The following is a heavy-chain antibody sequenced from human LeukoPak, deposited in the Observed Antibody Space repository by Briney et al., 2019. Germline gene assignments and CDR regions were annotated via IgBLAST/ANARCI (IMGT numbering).Heavy chain of an antibody. CDR1: GGSVSNYY. J-gene: IGHJ2*01. D-gene: IGHD3-16*01. CDR3: ARGGWSLDL. Sequence: SETLSLTCTVSGGSVSNYYWSWFRQPPGKGLEWIGYIYYSGSTNYNPSLRSRVTISVDTSNDHFSLKLRSVTAADPAVYYCARGGWSLDLWGRGTLVTVSS. V-gene: IGHV4-59*02. CDR2: IYYSGST.